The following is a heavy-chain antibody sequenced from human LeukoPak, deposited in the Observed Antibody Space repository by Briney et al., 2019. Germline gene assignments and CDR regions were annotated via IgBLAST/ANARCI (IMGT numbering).Heavy chain of an antibody. D-gene: IGHD6-19*01. CDR3: AAMYSSGWYGYY. V-gene: IGHV3-30*04. Sequence: GGSLRLSCAASGFTFSSYAMPWGRQAPGKGLEWGAVISYDGSNKYYADSVKGRFTISRDNSKNTLYLQMNSLRAEDTAVYYCAAMYSSGWYGYYWGQGTLVTVSS. CDR2: ISYDGSNK. J-gene: IGHJ4*02. CDR1: GFTFSSYA.